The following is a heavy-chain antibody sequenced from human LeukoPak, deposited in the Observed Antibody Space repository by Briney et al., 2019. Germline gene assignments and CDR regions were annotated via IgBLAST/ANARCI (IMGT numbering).Heavy chain of an antibody. V-gene: IGHV3-33*01. CDR2: IWYDGSDK. J-gene: IGHJ5*02. D-gene: IGHD6-19*01. Sequence: GGSLRLSCAASGFTFGSYGMHWVRQAPGKGLEWVAVIWYDGSDKYYADSVKGRFTISRDNSKNTLYLQMNSLGVEDTAVYYCARVLGDSGWYLGWFDPWGQGTLVTVSS. CDR3: ARVLGDSGWYLGWFDP. CDR1: GFTFGSYG.